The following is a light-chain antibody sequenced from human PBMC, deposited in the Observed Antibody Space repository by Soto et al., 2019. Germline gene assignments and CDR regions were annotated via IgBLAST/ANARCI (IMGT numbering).Light chain of an antibody. CDR1: QSLLHSGGKTH. J-gene: IGKJ1*01. Sequence: DIVMTQTPLSLSVTPGQPASISCRSSQSLLHSGGKTHLYWFLQRPGQSPQLLIYELSKRFSGLPGRFSGSGSGTDFTPTISRLQAEDVGVYSCMQSIQLPLTFGQGTKVEIK. CDR3: MQSIQLPLT. CDR2: ELS. V-gene: IGKV2D-29*02.